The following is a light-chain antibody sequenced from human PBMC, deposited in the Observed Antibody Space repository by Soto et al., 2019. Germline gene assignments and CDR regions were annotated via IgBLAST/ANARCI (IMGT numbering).Light chain of an antibody. Sequence: QSALTQPASVSGSPGQTITMSCTGTSTDVGGYNYLSWYQQHPAKAPKLMIYDVSNRPSGVSNRFYGSKSSNTASLTISGLQDEDEAEYYFGSYTSSSTLVFGGGTKLTVL. CDR2: DVS. J-gene: IGLJ2*01. V-gene: IGLV2-14*01. CDR1: STDVGGYNY. CDR3: GSYTSSSTLV.